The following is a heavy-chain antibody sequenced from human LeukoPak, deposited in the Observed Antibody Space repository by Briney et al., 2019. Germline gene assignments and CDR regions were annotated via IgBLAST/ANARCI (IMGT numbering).Heavy chain of an antibody. J-gene: IGHJ5*02. V-gene: IGHV1-2*02. CDR1: GYTFTGYY. CDR3: ARAEYCSSTSCYYWFDP. Sequence: ASVKVSCKASGYTFTGYYMHWVRQAPGQGLEWMGWINPNSGGTNYAQKFQGRVTMTRDTPISTAYMELSRLRSDDTAVYYCARAEYCSSTSCYYWFDPWGQGTLVTVSS. D-gene: IGHD2-2*01. CDR2: INPNSGGT.